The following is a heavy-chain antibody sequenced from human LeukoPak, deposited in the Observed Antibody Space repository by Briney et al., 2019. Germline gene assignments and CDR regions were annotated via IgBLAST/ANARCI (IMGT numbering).Heavy chain of an antibody. V-gene: IGHV4-38-2*02. CDR1: GYSISSGYY. CDR3: VLLWSNRFFDY. D-gene: IGHD3-10*01. CDR2: IYHSGST. J-gene: IGHJ4*02. Sequence: SETLSLTCTVSGYSISSGYYWGWIRQPPGKGLEWIGSIYHSGSTYYNPSLKSRVTISVDTSKNQFSLKLSSVTAADTAVYYCVLLWSNRFFDYWGQGTLVTVSS.